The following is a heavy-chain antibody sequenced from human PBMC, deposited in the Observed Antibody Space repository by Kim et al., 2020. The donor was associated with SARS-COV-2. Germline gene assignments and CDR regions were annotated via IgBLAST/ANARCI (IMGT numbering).Heavy chain of an antibody. CDR3: SIEGLTGSYLTFVYFGY. Sequence: VGSLRLSCAASGFTFSSNYMSWVRQAPGKGLEWVSAIYSGGSTYYADSVKGRFTISRDNSKNTLLLQMNSRIAEDTAVDYCSIEGLTGSYLTFVYFGY. CDR2: IYSGGST. D-gene: IGHD1-26*01. CDR1: GFTFSSNY. J-gene: IGHJ4*01. V-gene: IGHV3-66*01.